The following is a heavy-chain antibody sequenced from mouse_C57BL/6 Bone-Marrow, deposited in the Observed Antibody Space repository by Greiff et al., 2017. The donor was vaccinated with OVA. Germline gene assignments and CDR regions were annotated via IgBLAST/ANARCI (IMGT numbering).Heavy chain of an antibody. CDR2: ISDGGSYT. V-gene: IGHV5-4*01. Sequence: EVNLVESGGGLVKPGGSLKLSCAASGFTFSSYAMSWVRQTPEKRLEWVATISDGGSYTSYPDNVKGRFTISRDNAKNNLYLQMSHLKSEDSAMYDCAREGDYYDGSSGFAYWGQGTLVTVSA. J-gene: IGHJ3*01. CDR1: GFTFSSYA. D-gene: IGHD1-1*01. CDR3: AREGDYYDGSSGFAY.